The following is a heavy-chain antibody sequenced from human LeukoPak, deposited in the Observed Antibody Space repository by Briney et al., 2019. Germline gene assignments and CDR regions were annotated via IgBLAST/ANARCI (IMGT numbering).Heavy chain of an antibody. D-gene: IGHD6-13*01. CDR1: GFTFSSYW. J-gene: IGHJ4*02. V-gene: IGHV3-74*01. CDR2: INTDGSST. CDR3: ATAPAAADSC. Sequence: GGSLRLSCAVSGFTFSSYWMHWVRQDPGKGLVWVSRINTDGSSTSYADSVKGRFTVSRDNAKNSLYLQMSSLRAEDTAVYYCATAPAAADSCWGQGTLVAVSS.